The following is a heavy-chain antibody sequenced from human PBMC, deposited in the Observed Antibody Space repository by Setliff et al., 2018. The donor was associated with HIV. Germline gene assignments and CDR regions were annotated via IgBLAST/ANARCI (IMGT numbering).Heavy chain of an antibody. V-gene: IGHV4-39*02. D-gene: IGHD3-9*01. CDR2: IYYSGST. J-gene: IGHJ6*03. CDR3: TRDHHYDILTGPYYYYMDV. Sequence: PSETLSLTCTVSGGSISTSGSYWGWIRQSPGRGLEWVGSIYYSGSTYYNPSLKSRVTISVDTSKDQFSLRLSSVTAADTGVYYCTRDHHYDILTGPYYYYMDVWGKGTTVTVSS. CDR1: GGSISTSGSY.